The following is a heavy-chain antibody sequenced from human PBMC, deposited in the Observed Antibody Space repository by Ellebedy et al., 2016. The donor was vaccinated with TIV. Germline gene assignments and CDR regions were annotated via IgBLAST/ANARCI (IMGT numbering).Heavy chain of an antibody. CDR3: ARDAAGNGGKLDY. D-gene: IGHD4-23*01. J-gene: IGHJ4*02. V-gene: IGHV3-23*03. CDR1: GFTFSSFA. CDR2: IYSGGDGGYT. Sequence: GESLKISCAASGFTFSSFAMNWVRQAPGKGLEWVSVIYSGGDGGYTYYSDSVKGRFTISRDNSKNTLSLQMNSLRAEDTAFYYCARDAAGNGGKLDYWGQGALVTVSS.